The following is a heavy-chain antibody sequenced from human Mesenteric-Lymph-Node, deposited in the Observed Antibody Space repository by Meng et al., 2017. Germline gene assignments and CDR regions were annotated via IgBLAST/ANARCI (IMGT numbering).Heavy chain of an antibody. CDR1: GGSISSSSYY. J-gene: IGHJ5*02. CDR3: ARSIAAAKYNWFDP. CDR2: IYYSGST. Sequence: SETLSLTCTVSGGSISSSSYYWGWIRQPPGKGLEWIGSIYYSGSTYYNPSLKSRVTISVDTSKNQFSLKLSSVTAADTAVYYCARSIAAAKYNWFDPWGQGTLVTVSS. D-gene: IGHD6-13*01. V-gene: IGHV4-39*07.